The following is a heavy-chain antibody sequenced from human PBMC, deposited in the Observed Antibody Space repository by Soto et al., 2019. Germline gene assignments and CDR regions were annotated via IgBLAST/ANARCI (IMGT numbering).Heavy chain of an antibody. CDR2: FNHSGDT. CDR3: ARHHVRGRTIAGAAEF. D-gene: IGHD1-26*01. J-gene: IGHJ4*02. V-gene: IGHV4-34*01. Sequence: SETLSLTCAVYGGSLSGYYWSWIRQPPGKALEWIGEFNHSGDTNYNPSLKSRVSISADTSKNEVFLNLSSVTAADTAMYYCARHHVRGRTIAGAAEFWGQGTLVTVSS. CDR1: GGSLSGYY.